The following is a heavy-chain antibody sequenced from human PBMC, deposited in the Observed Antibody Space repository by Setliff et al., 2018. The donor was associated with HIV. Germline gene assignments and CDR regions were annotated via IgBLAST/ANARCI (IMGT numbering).Heavy chain of an antibody. J-gene: IGHJ4*02. CDR1: GYTFTSYA. Sequence: RASVKVSCKASGYTFTSYAMNWVRQAPGQGLEWMGWINTNTGNPTYAQGFTGRFVFSSDTSVSTAYLQISSLKAEDTAVYYCARDRRTYYNFWSGYRPFDYWGQGTLVTVSS. CDR2: INTNTGNP. V-gene: IGHV7-4-1*02. D-gene: IGHD3-3*01. CDR3: ARDRRTYYNFWSGYRPFDY.